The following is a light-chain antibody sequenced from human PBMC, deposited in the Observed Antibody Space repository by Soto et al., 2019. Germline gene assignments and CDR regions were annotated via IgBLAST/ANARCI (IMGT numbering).Light chain of an antibody. CDR1: QGISSY. CDR3: QQVNSYPST. CDR2: AAS. V-gene: IGKV1-9*01. Sequence: IQLTQSPSSLSASVGDRVTITCRASQGISSYVGWYQQKPGKAPKLLIDAASTLQSGVPSRFSGIGSGTDFTLPRSSLQPEDLATYYCQQVNSYPSTFGGGTKVDIK. J-gene: IGKJ4*01.